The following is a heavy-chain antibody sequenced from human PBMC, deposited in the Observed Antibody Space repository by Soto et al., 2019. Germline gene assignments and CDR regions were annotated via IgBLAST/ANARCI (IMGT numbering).Heavy chain of an antibody. Sequence: GGSLRLSCAASGFTFNNYAMSWVRQAPGKGLEWVSAISANGQGIYYADSVKGRFIISRDNSKNTVFLHMDSLTAEDTAVYYCAKDRDSPRAYFHYWGQGTLVTVSS. CDR1: GFTFNNYA. CDR2: ISANGQGI. V-gene: IGHV3-23*01. CDR3: AKDRDSPRAYFHY. J-gene: IGHJ4*02.